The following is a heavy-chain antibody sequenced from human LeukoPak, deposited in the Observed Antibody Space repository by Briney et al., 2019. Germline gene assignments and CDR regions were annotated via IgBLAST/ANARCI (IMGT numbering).Heavy chain of an antibody. CDR3: AKTPYCSSTSCSTYYYYYMDV. CDR1: GLTFSSYG. V-gene: IGHV3-30*02. D-gene: IGHD2-2*01. J-gene: IGHJ6*03. CDR2: IRYDGSNK. Sequence: GGSLRLSCAASGLTFSSYGMHWVRQAPGKGLEWVAFIRYDGSNKYYADSVKGRFTISRDNSKNTLYLQMNSLRAEDTAVHYCAKTPYCSSTSCSTYYYYYMDVWGKGTTVTVSS.